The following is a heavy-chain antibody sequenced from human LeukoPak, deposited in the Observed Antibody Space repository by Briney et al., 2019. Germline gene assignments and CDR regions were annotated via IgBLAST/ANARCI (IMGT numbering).Heavy chain of an antibody. J-gene: IGHJ4*02. CDR1: GFGFSSNW. Sequence: PGGSLRLSCAASGFGFSSNWMHWVRQAPGEGLVWVSRINAGGSATSYADSVEGRFTISRDNAKDTLYLQMNSLRVEDTAVYYCARTRGSGYLTFDYWGQGILVTVSS. CDR3: ARTRGSGYLTFDY. D-gene: IGHD3-22*01. V-gene: IGHV3-74*01. CDR2: INAGGSAT.